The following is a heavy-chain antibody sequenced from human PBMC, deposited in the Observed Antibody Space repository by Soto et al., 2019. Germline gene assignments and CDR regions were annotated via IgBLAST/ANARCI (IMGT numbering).Heavy chain of an antibody. CDR3: TTDIVVVPAAIPYYYYGMDV. D-gene: IGHD2-2*01. J-gene: IGHJ6*02. CDR2: IKSKTDGGTT. V-gene: IGHV3-15*01. Sequence: NPVGSLRLSCAASGFTLSNAWMSWVRQAPGKGLEWVGRIKSKTDGGTTDYAAPVKGRFTISRDDSKNTLYLQMNSLKTEDTAVYYCTTDIVVVPAAIPYYYYGMDVWGQGTTVTVSS. CDR1: GFTLSNAW.